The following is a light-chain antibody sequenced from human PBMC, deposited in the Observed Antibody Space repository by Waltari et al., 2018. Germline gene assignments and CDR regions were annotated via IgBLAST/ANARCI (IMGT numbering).Light chain of an antibody. J-gene: IGLJ1*01. V-gene: IGLV2-14*03. CDR1: TSDIGAYYY. CDR2: DVT. Sequence: QSALTQPRSVSGSPGQSITISCIGTTSDIGAYYYVSWYQQFPGKAPKLIIYDVTKRPSGISGRFSGSKSGNTASLTISGLQAEDEGDYYCCSFRGGDSFVFGTGTRVTVV. CDR3: CSFRGGDSFV.